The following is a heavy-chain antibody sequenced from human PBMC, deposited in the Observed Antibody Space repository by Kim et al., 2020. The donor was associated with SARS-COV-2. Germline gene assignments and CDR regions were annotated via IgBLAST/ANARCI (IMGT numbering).Heavy chain of an antibody. V-gene: IGHV3-66*01. CDR2: IYSGGST. D-gene: IGHD2-15*01. CDR3: ARDSKPYCSGGSCYRYYYMDV. Sequence: GGSLRLSCAASGFTVSSNYMSWVRQAPGKGLEWVSVIYSGGSTYYADSVKGRCTISRDNSKNTLYLQMNSLRAEDTAVYYCARDSKPYCSGGSCYRYYYMDVWGKGTAVTVSS. J-gene: IGHJ6*03. CDR1: GFTVSSNY.